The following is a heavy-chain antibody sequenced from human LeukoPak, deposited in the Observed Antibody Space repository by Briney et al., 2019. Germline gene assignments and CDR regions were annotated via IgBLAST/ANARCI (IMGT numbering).Heavy chain of an antibody. CDR1: GYSFTSYW. V-gene: IGHV5-51*01. CDR2: IYPGDSDT. CDR3: ARRGGDSSGYYYPDWFVP. D-gene: IGHD3-22*01. Sequence: GESLKISCKGSGYSFTSYWIGWVRQMPGKGLEWMGIIYPGDSDTRYSPSFQGQVTISADKSISTAYLQWSSLKASDTAMYYCARRGGDSSGYYYPDWFVPWGQGTLVTVSS. J-gene: IGHJ5*02.